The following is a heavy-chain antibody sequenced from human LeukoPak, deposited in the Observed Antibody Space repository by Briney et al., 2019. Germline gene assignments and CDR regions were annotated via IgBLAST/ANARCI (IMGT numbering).Heavy chain of an antibody. Sequence: SETLSLTCTVSSGSISSYYWSWIRQPPGKGLEWIGYIYYSGSTNYNPSLKSRVTISVDTSKNQFSLKLSSVTAADTAVYYCARAGTTAYYYYYGMDVWGQGTTVTVSS. CDR1: SGSISSYY. D-gene: IGHD1-7*01. J-gene: IGHJ6*02. CDR3: ARAGTTAYYYYYGMDV. CDR2: IYYSGST. V-gene: IGHV4-59*01.